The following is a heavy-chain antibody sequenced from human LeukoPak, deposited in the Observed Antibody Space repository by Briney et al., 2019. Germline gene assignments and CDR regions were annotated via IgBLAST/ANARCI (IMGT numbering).Heavy chain of an antibody. V-gene: IGHV1-2*06. CDR3: ARANFLYCSSSTCLFDY. D-gene: IGHD2-2*01. Sequence: GASVKVSCKASGYTFTDYYMHWVRQAPGQGFEWMGRINPNDGDTNYAQKFQGRVTVTRDTSISTAHMEVSRLRSDDTAVYYCARANFLYCSSSTCLFDYWGQGTLVTVSS. CDR2: INPNDGDT. CDR1: GYTFTDYY. J-gene: IGHJ4*02.